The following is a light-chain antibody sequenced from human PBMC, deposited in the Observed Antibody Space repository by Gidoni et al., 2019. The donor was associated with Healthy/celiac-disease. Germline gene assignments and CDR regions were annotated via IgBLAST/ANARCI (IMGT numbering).Light chain of an antibody. CDR1: QSIISN. CDR3: QQSYSTPPLT. CDR2: AGS. Sequence: DIQMTQSPSSLSASVGDRVTITCRASQSIISNLNWYQQKPGKAPKLLIYAGSSLQSGVPSRCSGSGSWTDVTLTISSLQPEDFATFYCQQSYSTPPLTFGGGTKVEIK. V-gene: IGKV1-39*01. J-gene: IGKJ4*01.